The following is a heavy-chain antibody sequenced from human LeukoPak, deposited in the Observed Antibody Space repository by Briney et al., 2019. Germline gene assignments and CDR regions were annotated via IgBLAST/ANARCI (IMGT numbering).Heavy chain of an antibody. D-gene: IGHD2-2*01. CDR1: GFTFRSYA. CDR2: ISGSGDTT. Sequence: GGSLRLSCAASGFTFRSYAMSWVRQAPGKGLEWVSAISGSGDTTYYADSVKGRFTISRDSSKNTLYLQMNSLRPEDTAVYCCAKVGARGCSSSTCFIYWGQGTLVTVSS. J-gene: IGHJ4*02. V-gene: IGHV3-23*01. CDR3: AKVGARGCSSSTCFIY.